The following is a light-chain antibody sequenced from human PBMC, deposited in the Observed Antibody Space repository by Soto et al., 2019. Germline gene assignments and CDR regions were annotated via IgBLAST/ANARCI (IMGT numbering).Light chain of an antibody. V-gene: IGLV2-14*01. Sequence: QSALTQPASVSGSPGQSITISCTGTSSDVGGYNYVSWYQQHPGKAPKLMIYDVSNRPSGVSNRFSGSKSGNTASLTISGLQAEDEADYYCRSYTSSSTPPFGGGTKLTVL. J-gene: IGLJ2*01. CDR1: SSDVGGYNY. CDR3: RSYTSSSTPP. CDR2: DVS.